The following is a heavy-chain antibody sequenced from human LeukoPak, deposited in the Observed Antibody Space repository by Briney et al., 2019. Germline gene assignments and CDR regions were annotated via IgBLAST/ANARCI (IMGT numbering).Heavy chain of an antibody. CDR3: ARGWGGCTTVSCYTGGDVFDM. J-gene: IGHJ3*02. Sequence: GGSLRLSCAASGFTFSIYAMSWVRQAPGKGLQWVSSITSRGESTWYVDSVKGRFTISRDNTKNSLFLQMNSLRAEDTAVYYCARGWGGCTTVSCYTGGDVFDMWGQGTMVTVSS. V-gene: IGHV3-23*01. CDR2: ITSRGEST. CDR1: GFTFSIYA. D-gene: IGHD2-2*02.